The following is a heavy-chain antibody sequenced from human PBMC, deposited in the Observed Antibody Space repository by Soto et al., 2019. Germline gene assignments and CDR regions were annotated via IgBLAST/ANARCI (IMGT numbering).Heavy chain of an antibody. Sequence: PGESLKISCKGSGYSFTSYWIGWVRQMPGKGLEWMGIIYPGDSDTRYSPSFQGQVTISADKSISTAYLQWSSLKASDTAMYYCARYGHTAMVNDAFAIWGQGTMVTVSS. CDR2: IYPGDSDT. CDR3: ARYGHTAMVNDAFAI. V-gene: IGHV5-51*01. CDR1: GYSFTSYW. J-gene: IGHJ3*02. D-gene: IGHD5-18*01.